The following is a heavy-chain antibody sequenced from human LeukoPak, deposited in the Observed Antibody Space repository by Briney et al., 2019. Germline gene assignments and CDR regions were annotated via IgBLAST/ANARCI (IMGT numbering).Heavy chain of an antibody. D-gene: IGHD3-10*01. V-gene: IGHV3-23*01. CDR3: AKHYVSGAFSFDS. CDR2: IVGNGGTT. CDR1: GFTFSSYA. J-gene: IGHJ4*02. Sequence: GGSLRPSCAASGFTFSSYAMSWVRQAPGKGLEWVSTIVGNGGTTYYADSVKGRFSISRDNSKNTLYLQMSSLRAEDTAVYYCAKHYVSGAFSFDSWGQGTLVTVSS.